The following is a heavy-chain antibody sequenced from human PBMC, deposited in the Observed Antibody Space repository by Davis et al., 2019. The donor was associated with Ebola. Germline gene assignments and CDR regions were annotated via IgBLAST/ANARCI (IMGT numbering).Heavy chain of an antibody. Sequence: GESLKISCTASGLPFSSFWMHWVRQIPGKGLVWLSGSNPDGSITNYADSVKGRFTVSRDNAKNSLYLQMNSLRAEDTAVYYCARDKRSSWYGGMDVWGQGTTVTVSS. V-gene: IGHV3-74*01. CDR2: SNPDGSIT. CDR1: GLPFSSFW. J-gene: IGHJ6*02. D-gene: IGHD6-19*01. CDR3: ARDKRSSWYGGMDV.